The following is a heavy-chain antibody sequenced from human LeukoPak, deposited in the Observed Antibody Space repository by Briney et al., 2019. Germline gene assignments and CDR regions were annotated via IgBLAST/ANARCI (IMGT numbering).Heavy chain of an antibody. CDR3: ASAPHHYDILTGYYPTYYFDY. CDR1: GGSISSSIYF. CDR2: IHYSGST. V-gene: IGHV4-39*01. D-gene: IGHD3-9*01. Sequence: SETLSLTCTVSGGSISSSIYFWGWIRQPPGKGLEWIGSIHYSGSTYHDPSLKSRVTVSLDTSKNQFSLKLSSVTAADTAVYYCASAPHHYDILTGYYPTYYFDYWGQGTLVTVSS. J-gene: IGHJ4*02.